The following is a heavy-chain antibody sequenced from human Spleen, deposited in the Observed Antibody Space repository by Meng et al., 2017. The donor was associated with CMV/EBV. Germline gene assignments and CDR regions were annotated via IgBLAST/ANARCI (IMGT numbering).Heavy chain of an antibody. CDR1: GFTFRDSS. D-gene: IGHD2-15*01. J-gene: IGHJ6*02. CDR3: ASGRAAFDVAMVVAAEEV. Sequence: GGSLRLSCAASGFTFRDSSMSWVRQAPGKGLEWISYIINSAGIVYYADSVKGRFTISRDNSKNSLYLQMDSLRVEDTAVYYCASGRAAFDVAMVVAAEEVWGQGTTVTVSS. CDR2: IINSAGIV. V-gene: IGHV3-11*04.